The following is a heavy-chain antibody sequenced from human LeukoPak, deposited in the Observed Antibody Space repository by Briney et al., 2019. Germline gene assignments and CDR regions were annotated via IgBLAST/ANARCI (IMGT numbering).Heavy chain of an antibody. Sequence: SETLSLTCTVSGGSVRSGSHYWSWIRQPPGQGLEWIGYIYYSGSTNYNPSLKSRVTISVDTSKNQFSLKLSSVTAAYTAVYYCGRGSMVGGCDYWGQGTLVTVSS. CDR3: GRGSMVGGCDY. CDR2: IYYSGST. D-gene: IGHD2/OR15-2a*01. V-gene: IGHV4-61*01. J-gene: IGHJ4*02. CDR1: GGSVRSGSHY.